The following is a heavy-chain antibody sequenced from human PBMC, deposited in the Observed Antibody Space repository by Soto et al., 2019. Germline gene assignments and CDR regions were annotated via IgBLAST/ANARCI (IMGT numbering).Heavy chain of an antibody. J-gene: IGHJ6*02. Sequence: EVRLVESGGGLVQPGRSLRLSCAASGFTFDDFAMHWVRQAPGKGLEWVSGVDWNSGSTAYADSVKGRFTISRDNARNSLYLQMNSLRAEDTALYYCVKGRGSYEVKFGMDVWGQGTTVTVSS. CDR3: VKGRGSYEVKFGMDV. V-gene: IGHV3-9*01. D-gene: IGHD6-25*01. CDR2: VDWNSGST. CDR1: GFTFDDFA.